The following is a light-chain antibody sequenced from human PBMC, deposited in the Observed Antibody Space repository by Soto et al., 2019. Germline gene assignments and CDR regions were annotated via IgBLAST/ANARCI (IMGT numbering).Light chain of an antibody. CDR2: GAS. Sequence: ETVMTQSPATLSVSPGEEATLSCRASQSVSRKLAWYQQKPGQAPRLLISGASTRATGVPGRFSGSGSGTEFILTISALQSEDSAVYYCQQYNIWPHTFGQGTKLEIK. V-gene: IGKV3-15*01. CDR3: QQYNIWPHT. CDR1: QSVSRK. J-gene: IGKJ2*01.